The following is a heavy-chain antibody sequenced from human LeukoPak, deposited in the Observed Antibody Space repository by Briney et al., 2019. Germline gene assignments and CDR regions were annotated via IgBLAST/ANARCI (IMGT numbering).Heavy chain of an antibody. V-gene: IGHV1-2*02. J-gene: IGHJ5*02. Sequence: ASVKVSCKASGYTFTGYYMHWVRQAPGQGLEWMGWINPNSGGTNYAQKFQGRVTMTRDTSISTAYMELSRLRSDDTAVYYCARAGWGYCSSTSCYQPLDPWGQGTLVTVSS. CDR1: GYTFTGYY. CDR3: ARAGWGYCSSTSCYQPLDP. CDR2: INPNSGGT. D-gene: IGHD2-2*01.